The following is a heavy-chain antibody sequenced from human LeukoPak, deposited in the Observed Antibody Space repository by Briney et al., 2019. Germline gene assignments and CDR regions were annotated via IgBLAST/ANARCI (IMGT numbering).Heavy chain of an antibody. CDR1: GFTFSSYS. CDR2: ISSSSSYI. V-gene: IGHV3-21*01. D-gene: IGHD6-13*01. J-gene: IGHJ4*02. Sequence: KTGGSLRLSCAASGFTFSSYSMNWVRQAPGKGLEWVSSISSSSSYIYYADSVKGRFTISRDNAKNSLYLQMNSLRAEDTAVYYCARDPQYSSSWNFDYWGQGTLVTVSS. CDR3: ARDPQYSSSWNFDY.